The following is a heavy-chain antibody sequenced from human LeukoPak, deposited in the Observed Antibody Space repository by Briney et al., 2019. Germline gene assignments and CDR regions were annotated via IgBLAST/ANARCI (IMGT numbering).Heavy chain of an antibody. CDR3: ARFQAAATYFDC. CDR1: GGSISYYY. V-gene: IGHV4-59*01. J-gene: IGHJ4*02. D-gene: IGHD6-13*01. CDR2: IYSSGST. Sequence: SETLSLTCTVSGGSISYYYWSWIREAPGTGLELIGYIYSSGSTNYNPSLKSRVTISVDTSKSQFSLMLTSVTAADTAVYYCARFQAAATYFDCWGQGTLVTVSS.